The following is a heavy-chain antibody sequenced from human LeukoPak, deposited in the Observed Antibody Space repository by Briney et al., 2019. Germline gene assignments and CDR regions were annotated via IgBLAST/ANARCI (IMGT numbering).Heavy chain of an antibody. D-gene: IGHD3-22*01. CDR3: ARDQYDSSYYYGMDV. CDR1: GYTFTSYG. CDR2: ISAYNGNT. J-gene: IGHJ6*02. V-gene: IGHV1-18*01. Sequence: GASVKVSCRASGYTFTSYGISWVRQAPGQGLEGMGGISAYNGNTNYAQKLQGRVTMTTDTSTSTAYMELRSLRSDDTAVYYCARDQYDSSYYYGMDVWGQGTTVTVSS.